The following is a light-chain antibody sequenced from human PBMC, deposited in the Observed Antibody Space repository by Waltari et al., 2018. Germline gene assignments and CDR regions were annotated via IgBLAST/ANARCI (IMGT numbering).Light chain of an antibody. CDR1: KLGDKY. J-gene: IGLJ2*01. V-gene: IGLV3-1*01. CDR3: QAWDSSTVV. CDR2: QDS. Sequence: SYELTQPPSVSVSPGQTASITCSGDKLGDKYACWYQQKPGPSPVRVIYQDSTRPSGIPERFAGSNSGNTATLTIGGTQAMDEADYYCQAWDSSTVVFGGGTKLTVL.